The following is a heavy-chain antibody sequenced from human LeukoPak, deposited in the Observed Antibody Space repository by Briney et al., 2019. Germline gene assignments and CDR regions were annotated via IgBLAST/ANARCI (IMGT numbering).Heavy chain of an antibody. CDR1: GGSISSYY. CDR2: IYYSGST. V-gene: IGHV4-59*01. J-gene: IGHJ6*03. D-gene: IGHD6-6*01. CDR3: ARARPHYYMDV. Sequence: SETLSLTCTVSGGSISSYYWSWIRQPPGKGLEWIGYIYYSGSTNYNPSLKSRVTISVDTSKNQFSLKLSSVTAADTAVYYCARARPHYYMDVWGKGTTVTVSS.